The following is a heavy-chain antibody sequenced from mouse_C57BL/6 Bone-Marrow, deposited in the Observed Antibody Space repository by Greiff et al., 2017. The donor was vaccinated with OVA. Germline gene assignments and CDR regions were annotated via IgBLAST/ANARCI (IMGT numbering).Heavy chain of an antibody. D-gene: IGHD3-2*02. J-gene: IGHJ3*01. CDR3: AETAQATAY. CDR1: GYTFTSYG. Sequence: VQLVESGAELARPGASVKLSCKASGYTFTSYGISWVKQRTGQGLEWIGEIYPRSGNTYYNEKFKGKATLTADKSSSTAYMELRSLTSEDSAVYFCAETAQATAYWGQGTLVTVSA. CDR2: IYPRSGNT. V-gene: IGHV1-81*01.